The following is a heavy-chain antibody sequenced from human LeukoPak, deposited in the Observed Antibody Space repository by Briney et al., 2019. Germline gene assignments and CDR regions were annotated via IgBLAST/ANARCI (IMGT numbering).Heavy chain of an antibody. CDR1: GGSFSGYY. CDR2: INHSGST. V-gene: IGHV4-34*01. Sequence: SETLSLTCAVYGGSFSGYYWSWIRQPPGKGLEWIGEINHSGSTNYNPSLKSRVTISVGTSKNQFSLKLSSVTAADTAVYYCARGRFYDGYYGSGRRWFDPWGQGTLVTVSS. J-gene: IGHJ5*02. CDR3: ARGRFYDGYYGSGRRWFDP. D-gene: IGHD3-10*01.